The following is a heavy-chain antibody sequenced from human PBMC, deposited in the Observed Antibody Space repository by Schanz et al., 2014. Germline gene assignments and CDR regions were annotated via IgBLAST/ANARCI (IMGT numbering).Heavy chain of an antibody. Sequence: QVQLVQFGAEVKKPGSSMKVSCKASGGTFSTYPINWLRQAPGQGLEWMGRIIPIHGIVNYAQRFQDRVRITADKSTSTAYMELSSLRSEDTAVYYCATLDYADSVSWGQGTLVTVSS. V-gene: IGHV1-69*02. CDR2: IIPIHGIV. J-gene: IGHJ5*02. D-gene: IGHD4-17*01. CDR1: GGTFSTYP. CDR3: ATLDYADSVS.